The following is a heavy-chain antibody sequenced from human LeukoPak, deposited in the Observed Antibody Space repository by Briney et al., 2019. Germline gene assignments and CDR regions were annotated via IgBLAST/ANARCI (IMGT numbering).Heavy chain of an antibody. V-gene: IGHV1-46*01. CDR3: AKGPRIQLWSGYYYYMDV. Sequence: ASVKVSCKASGYTFTSYYVHWVRQAPGEGLEWMGIINPSGGSTIYAQKFQGRVTMTWDMSTSTVYMELSSLRSEDTAVYYCAKGPRIQLWSGYYYYMDVWGKGTTVTVSS. CDR1: GYTFTSYY. CDR2: INPSGGST. D-gene: IGHD5-18*01. J-gene: IGHJ6*03.